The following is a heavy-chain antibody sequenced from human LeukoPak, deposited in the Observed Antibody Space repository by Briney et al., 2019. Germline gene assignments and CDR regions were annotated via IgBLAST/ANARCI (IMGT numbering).Heavy chain of an antibody. Sequence: PGGSLRLSCAASGFTFRSYAMSWVRQAPGKGLEWVSAISGSGDSTYYADSVKGRFTISRGNSKNTLYLQMNSLRAEDTAVYYCAKARSAMVLFDYWGQGTLVTVSS. J-gene: IGHJ4*02. V-gene: IGHV3-23*01. D-gene: IGHD5-18*01. CDR3: AKARSAMVLFDY. CDR1: GFTFRSYA. CDR2: ISGSGDST.